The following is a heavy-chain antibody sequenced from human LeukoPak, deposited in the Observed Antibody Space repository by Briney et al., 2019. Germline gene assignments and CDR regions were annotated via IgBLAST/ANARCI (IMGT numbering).Heavy chain of an antibody. D-gene: IGHD7-27*01. V-gene: IGHV3-48*02. CDR1: AFTFSDYS. Sequence: GGSLRLSCAASAFTFSDYSMNWVRQAPGKGLEWISYIDTSSSTMDYADSMMGRFTISRDNAKESLYLQMNSLRDEDTAVYYCAREDDSWGPNNLDLWGQGTMVTVSS. CDR2: IDTSSSTM. J-gene: IGHJ3*01. CDR3: AREDDSWGPNNLDL.